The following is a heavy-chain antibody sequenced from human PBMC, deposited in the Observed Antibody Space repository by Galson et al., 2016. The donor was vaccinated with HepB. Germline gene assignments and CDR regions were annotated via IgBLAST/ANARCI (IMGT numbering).Heavy chain of an antibody. J-gene: IGHJ4*02. CDR2: ISSSSSYI. CDR3: ARGDIVGAIFDY. Sequence: LRLPCAASGFTFSSYSMNWVRQAPGKGLEWVSSISSSSSYIYYADSVKGRFTISRDNAKNSLYLQMNSLRAEDTAVYYCARGDIVGAIFDYWGQGTLVTVSS. CDR1: GFTFSSYS. V-gene: IGHV3-21*01. D-gene: IGHD1-26*01.